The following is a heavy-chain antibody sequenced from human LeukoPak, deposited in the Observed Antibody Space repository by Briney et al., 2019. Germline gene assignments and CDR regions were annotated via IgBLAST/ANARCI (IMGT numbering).Heavy chain of an antibody. Sequence: SETLSLTCAVYGGSFSGYYWTWIRQTPEKGLEWFGEMNPSGSTNYNPSLKSRVAISVDTSKNQFSLELSSVTAADTAVYYCARGRQDVAMIVVVMTAVSYYLDVWGKGTTVTVS. D-gene: IGHD3-22*01. CDR1: GGSFSGYY. V-gene: IGHV4-34*01. CDR3: ARGRQDVAMIVVVMTAVSYYLDV. J-gene: IGHJ6*03. CDR2: MNPSGST.